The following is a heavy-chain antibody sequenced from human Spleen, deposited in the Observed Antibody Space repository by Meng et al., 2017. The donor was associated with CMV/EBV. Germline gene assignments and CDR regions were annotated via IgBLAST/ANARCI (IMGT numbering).Heavy chain of an antibody. CDR1: GGSFSGYY. J-gene: IGHJ4*02. Sequence: QVQLQQWGAGLLKPSETLSLPCAVYGGSFSGYYWSWIRQPPGKGLEWIGEINHSGSTNYNPSLKSRVTISVDTSKNQFSLKLSSVTAADTAVYYCARGRSGYYGGPYFDYWGQGTLVTVSS. D-gene: IGHD3-22*01. CDR2: INHSGST. CDR3: ARGRSGYYGGPYFDY. V-gene: IGHV4-34*01.